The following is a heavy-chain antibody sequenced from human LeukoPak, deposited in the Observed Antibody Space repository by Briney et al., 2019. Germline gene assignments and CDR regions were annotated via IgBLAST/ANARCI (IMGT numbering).Heavy chain of an antibody. CDR2: IYGSGRT. J-gene: IGHJ3*02. Sequence: SETLSLTCTVSGDSISSGSYYWSWIRQPAGKGLEWIGRIYGSGRTNYNLSLKSRVTISVDTSKNQFSLKLSSVTAADTAVYYCARHQRGNSDAFDIWGQGTMVTVSS. CDR3: ARHQRGNSDAFDI. V-gene: IGHV4-61*10. CDR1: GDSISSGSYY. D-gene: IGHD4-23*01.